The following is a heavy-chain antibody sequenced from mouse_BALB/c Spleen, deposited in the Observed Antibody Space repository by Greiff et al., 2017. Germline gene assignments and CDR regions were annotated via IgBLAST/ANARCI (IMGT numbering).Heavy chain of an antibody. V-gene: IGHV3-8*02. J-gene: IGHJ2*01. D-gene: IGHD4-1*01. CDR3: ARYRGGWEIPFFDY. Sequence: EVKLQESGPSLVKPSQTLSLTCSVTGDSITSGYWNWIRKFPGNKLEYMGYISYSGSTYYNPSLKSRISITRDTSKNQYYLQLNSVTTEDTATYYCARYRGGWEIPFFDYWGQGTTLTVSS. CDR1: GDSITSGY. CDR2: ISYSGST.